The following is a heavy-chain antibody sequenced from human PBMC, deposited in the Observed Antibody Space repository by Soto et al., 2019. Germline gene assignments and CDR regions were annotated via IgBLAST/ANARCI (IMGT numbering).Heavy chain of an antibody. Sequence: EVQLVESGGGLVKPGGSLRLSCAASGFTFSSYSMNWVRQAPGKGLEWVSSISSSSSYIYYADSVKGRFNISRDNAKNSLYLQMNSLRAEDTAVYYCARQRGNYFDYWGQGTLVTVSS. J-gene: IGHJ4*02. CDR2: ISSSSSYI. D-gene: IGHD3-16*01. V-gene: IGHV3-21*01. CDR3: ARQRGNYFDY. CDR1: GFTFSSYS.